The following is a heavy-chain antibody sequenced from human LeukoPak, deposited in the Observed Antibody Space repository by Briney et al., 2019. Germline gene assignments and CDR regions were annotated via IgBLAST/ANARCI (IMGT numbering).Heavy chain of an antibody. J-gene: IGHJ6*03. Sequence: SETLSLTCTVSGGSISSYYWSWIRQPPGKGLEWIGYIYYSGSTNYNPSLKSRVTISVDTSKNQFSLKLSSVTAADTAVYYCAREGPYGSGSYYSYYYYYMDVWGKGTTVTVSS. D-gene: IGHD3-10*01. CDR3: AREGPYGSGSYYSYYYYYMDV. V-gene: IGHV4-59*01. CDR2: IYYSGST. CDR1: GGSISSYY.